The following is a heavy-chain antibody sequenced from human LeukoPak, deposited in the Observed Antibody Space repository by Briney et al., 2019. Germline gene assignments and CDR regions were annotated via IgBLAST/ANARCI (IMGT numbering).Heavy chain of an antibody. J-gene: IGHJ4*02. Sequence: GGSLRLSCAASGFTFANFAMSWVRQAPGKGLEWVSDISDRGGIKNYADSVKGRFTISRDNSNNTLYLQMNSLRAEDTAVYFCAKKQTATVTTLDYWGQGTLVTVSS. V-gene: IGHV3-23*01. CDR3: AKKQTATVTTLDY. CDR2: ISDRGGIK. D-gene: IGHD4-17*01. CDR1: GFTFANFA.